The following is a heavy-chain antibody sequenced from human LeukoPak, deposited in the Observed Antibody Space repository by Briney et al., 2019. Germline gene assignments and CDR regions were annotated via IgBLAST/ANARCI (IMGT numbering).Heavy chain of an antibody. CDR2: IHHNGNT. Sequence: PSETLSLTCTVSGGSISSSGYYWGWIRQSPGKGLEWIGNIHHNGNTAYNPSLSSRITMSVDTSRNQFSMELNSVTAADTAVYYCARCTLWGRQYYPDYFDYWGQGTLVTVSS. CDR1: GGSISSSGYY. J-gene: IGHJ4*02. D-gene: IGHD3-16*01. V-gene: IGHV4-39*01. CDR3: ARCTLWGRQYYPDYFDY.